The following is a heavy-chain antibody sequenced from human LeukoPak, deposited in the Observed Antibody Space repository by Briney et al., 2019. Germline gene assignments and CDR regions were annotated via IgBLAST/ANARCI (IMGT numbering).Heavy chain of an antibody. Sequence: GASVKVSCKASGYTFTGYYMHWVRQAPGQGLEWMGWINPNSGGTNYAQKFQGRVTMTRDTSISTAYMELSRLRSDDTAVYYCARTAYLRRGAFDIWGQGTMVTVSS. CDR3: ARTAYLRRGAFDI. CDR1: GYTFTGYY. CDR2: INPNSGGT. D-gene: IGHD3-16*01. V-gene: IGHV1-2*02. J-gene: IGHJ3*02.